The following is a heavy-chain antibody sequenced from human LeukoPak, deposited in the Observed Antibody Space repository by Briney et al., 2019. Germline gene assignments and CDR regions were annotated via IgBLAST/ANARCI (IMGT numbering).Heavy chain of an antibody. D-gene: IGHD3-22*01. V-gene: IGHV4-39*01. CDR3: ARHTYYDSSGYYYSLDY. CDR2: IYYSGST. J-gene: IGHJ4*02. CDR1: GGSISSSSYY. Sequence: PSETLSLTCTVSGGSISSSSYYWGWIRQPPGKGLEWIGSIYYSGSTYYNPSLKSRVTISVDTSKNQSSLKLSSVTAADTAVYYCARHTYYDSSGYYYSLDYWGQGTLVTVSS.